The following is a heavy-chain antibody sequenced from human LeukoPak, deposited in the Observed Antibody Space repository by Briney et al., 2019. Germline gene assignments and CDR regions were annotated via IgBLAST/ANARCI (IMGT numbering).Heavy chain of an antibody. CDR2: IYYSGST. V-gene: IGHV4-31*11. J-gene: IGHJ4*02. CDR3: AGTSRLRRGLSGGYYFDY. D-gene: IGHD3-16*02. CDR1: GGSISSGGYS. Sequence: PSETLSLTCAVSGGSISSGGYSWSWIRQHPGKGLEWIGYIYYSGSTYYNPSLKSRVTISVDTSKNQFSLKLSSVTAADTAVYYCAGTSRLRRGLSGGYYFDYWGQGTLVTVSS.